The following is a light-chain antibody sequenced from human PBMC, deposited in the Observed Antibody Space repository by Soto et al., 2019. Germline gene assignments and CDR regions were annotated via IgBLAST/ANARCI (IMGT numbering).Light chain of an antibody. Sequence: QSALTQPASVSGSPGQSITISCTGTSSDVGAYYSVSWYQHHPGKAPKLIIYGVTNRPSGVSNRFSGSKSGNTASLTISGLQAEDEADYHCSSYTGGTSHYVLGPGTKVTVL. CDR3: SSYTGGTSHYV. V-gene: IGLV2-14*01. J-gene: IGLJ1*01. CDR1: SSDVGAYYS. CDR2: GVT.